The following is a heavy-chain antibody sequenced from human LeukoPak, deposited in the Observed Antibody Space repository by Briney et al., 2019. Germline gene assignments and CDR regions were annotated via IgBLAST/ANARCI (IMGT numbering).Heavy chain of an antibody. V-gene: IGHV3-15*01. D-gene: IGHD3-16*01. CDR1: GFTFSNAW. CDR2: IKSKTDGGTT. Sequence: PGGSLRLSCAASGFTFSNAWMSWVRQAPGKGLEWVGRIKSKTDGGTTDYAAPVKGRFTISRDDSKNTLYLQMNSLKTEDTAVYYCTTDPRSPYDYVWGRPDAFDIWGQGTMVTVSS. J-gene: IGHJ3*02. CDR3: TTDPRSPYDYVWGRPDAFDI.